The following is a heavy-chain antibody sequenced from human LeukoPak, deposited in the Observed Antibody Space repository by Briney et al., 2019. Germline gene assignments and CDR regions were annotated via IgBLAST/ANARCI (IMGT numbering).Heavy chain of an antibody. V-gene: IGHV3-15*04. CDR1: GFTFSNGW. CDR3: TMEATMYGVVTDY. J-gene: IGHJ4*02. Sequence: GGSLRLSRAASGFTFSNGWMTWVRQAPGKGLEWVGRIERKADGGTSDYAAAVKGRFTISRDDSKNMVYLQMSGLKSEDTGVYFCTMEATMYGVVTDYWGQGTLVTVSS. CDR2: IERKADGGTS. D-gene: IGHD3-3*01.